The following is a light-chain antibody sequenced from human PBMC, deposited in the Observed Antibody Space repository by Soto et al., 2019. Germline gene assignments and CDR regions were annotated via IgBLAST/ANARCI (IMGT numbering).Light chain of an antibody. CDR3: QQYGSSPRT. CDR2: SAS. CDR1: QSVSSSS. Sequence: EIVLTQFPDTLSLSPGERATLSCRASQSVSSSSLAWYQQKRGQAPRLLIHSASSRATGIPDRFSGSGSGTDFTLTISRLEPEDFEVYYCQQYGSSPRTFGQGTKVDIK. V-gene: IGKV3-20*01. J-gene: IGKJ1*01.